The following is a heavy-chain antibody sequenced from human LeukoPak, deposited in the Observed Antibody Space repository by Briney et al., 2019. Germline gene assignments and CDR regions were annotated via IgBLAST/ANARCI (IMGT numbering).Heavy chain of an antibody. J-gene: IGHJ6*03. V-gene: IGHV4-59*12. CDR2: IYYSGST. Sequence: SETLSLTCTVSGGSISSYYWSWIRQPPGKGLEWIGYIYYSGSTNYNPSLKSRVTISVDTSKNQFSLKLSSVTAADTAVYYCARPGYCSSTSCLPMDVWGKGTTVTVSS. CDR1: GGSISSYY. CDR3: ARPGYCSSTSCLPMDV. D-gene: IGHD2-2*01.